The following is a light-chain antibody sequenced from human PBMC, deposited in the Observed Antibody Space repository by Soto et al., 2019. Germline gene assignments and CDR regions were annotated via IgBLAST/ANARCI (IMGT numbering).Light chain of an antibody. Sequence: QSVLTQPPSVSGTPGQRVNMSCSGSSSNIGSKSVSWYQHLPQTAPKLLIYSNNQRPSGVPGRFSGSKYGTSACLAISGLQSDDETQYYGAAWHDSLNVLVFGGGT. CDR3: AAWHDSLNVLV. CDR1: SSNIGSKS. J-gene: IGLJ2*01. V-gene: IGLV1-44*01. CDR2: SNN.